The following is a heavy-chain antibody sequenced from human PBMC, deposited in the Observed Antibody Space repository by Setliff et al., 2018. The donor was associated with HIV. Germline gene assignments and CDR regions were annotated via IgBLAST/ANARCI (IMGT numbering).Heavy chain of an antibody. Sequence: SETLSLTCTVSNYSISRGYYWGWIRQAPGKGLEWIGSIYNSGSTYYNPSLKSRVTISVDTSKNQFSLKLTSVTAADTAIYYCARGRDYTGSWFRPFYLDFWGHGNLVTSPQ. CDR2: IYNSGST. J-gene: IGHJ4*01. CDR3: ARGRDYTGSWFRPFYLDF. D-gene: IGHD3-3*01. V-gene: IGHV4-38-2*02. CDR1: NYSISRGYY.